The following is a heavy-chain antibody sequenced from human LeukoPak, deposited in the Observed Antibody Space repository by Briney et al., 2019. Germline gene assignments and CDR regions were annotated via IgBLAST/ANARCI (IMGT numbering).Heavy chain of an antibody. J-gene: IGHJ4*02. CDR2: IRSKTYGGTT. D-gene: IGHD5-24*01. CDR1: GFTFDDYT. Sequence: GGSLRLSCAASGFTFDDYTMHWVRQAPGKGLEWVGFIRSKTYGGTTEYAASVKGRFTISRDDSKTIGYLQMNSLKTEDTAVYYCARARDGYNRHLDYWGQGTLVTVSS. V-gene: IGHV3-49*04. CDR3: ARARDGYNRHLDY.